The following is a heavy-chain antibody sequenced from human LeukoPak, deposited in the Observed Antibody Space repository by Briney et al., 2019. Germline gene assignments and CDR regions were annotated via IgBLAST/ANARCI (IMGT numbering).Heavy chain of an antibody. D-gene: IGHD1-26*01. J-gene: IGHJ4*02. CDR2: IKQDGSEK. CDR1: GFNLSRYW. CDR3: ARDGIVGVTCFDY. Sequence: PGGSLRLSCTASGFNLSRYWMAWVRQAPGKGLEWVANIKQDGSEKYYVDSVEGRFTISRDNAKNSLYLQMNSLRAEDTAVYYCARDGIVGVTCFDYWGQGTLVTVSS. V-gene: IGHV3-7*01.